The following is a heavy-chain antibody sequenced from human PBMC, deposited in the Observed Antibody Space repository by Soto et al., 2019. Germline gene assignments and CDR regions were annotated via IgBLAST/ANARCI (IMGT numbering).Heavy chain of an antibody. Sequence: AGGSLRLSCVASGFTFSSYSMNWVRQAPGKGLEWVSSISGTSYYIYYADSVKGRFTISRDNAKNSLYLQMNSLRAEDTAVYYCARDLTAYNWFDPWGQGTLVTVSS. V-gene: IGHV3-21*01. CDR2: ISGTSYYI. CDR1: GFTFSSYS. J-gene: IGHJ5*02. CDR3: ARDLTAYNWFDP.